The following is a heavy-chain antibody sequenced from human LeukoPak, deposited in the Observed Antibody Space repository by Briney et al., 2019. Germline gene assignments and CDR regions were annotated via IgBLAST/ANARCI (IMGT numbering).Heavy chain of an antibody. CDR1: GGSISSYY. D-gene: IGHD2-21*01. CDR2: IYYSGST. CDR3: ARERHKIMDV. J-gene: IGHJ6*03. V-gene: IGHV4-59*01. Sequence: SETLSLTCTVSGGSISSYYWSWLRQPPGRGLEWIGYIYYSGSTNYNPSLKSRVTISVDTSKNQFSLKLSSVTAADTAVYYCARERHKIMDVWGKGTTVTISS.